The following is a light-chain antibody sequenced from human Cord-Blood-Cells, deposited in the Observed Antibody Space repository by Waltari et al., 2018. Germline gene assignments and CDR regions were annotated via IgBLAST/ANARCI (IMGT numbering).Light chain of an antibody. V-gene: IGLV2-14*01. J-gene: IGLJ3*02. CDR3: SSYTSSSTWV. CDR1: SSDVGGYNY. Sequence: QSALTQPASVSGSPGQSITISCTGTSSDVGGYNYVSWYQQPPGKSPQLMIYDVSKRPSGVSNRFSGYKSGNTASLTISGLQAEDEADYYCSSYTSSSTWVFGGGTKLTVL. CDR2: DVS.